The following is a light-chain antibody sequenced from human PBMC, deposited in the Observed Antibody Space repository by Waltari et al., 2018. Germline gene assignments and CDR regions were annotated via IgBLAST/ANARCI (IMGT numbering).Light chain of an antibody. CDR2: LGS. V-gene: IGKV2-28*01. Sequence: VMTQSPLSLPVTPGEPASISCRSSQSLLHSNGYNYLDWYLQKPGQSPQLLIYLGSNRASGVPDRFSGSGSGTDFTLKISRVEAEDVGVYYCMQALQTPRTFGQGTRLEIK. CDR1: QSLLHSNGYNY. CDR3: MQALQTPRT. J-gene: IGKJ5*01.